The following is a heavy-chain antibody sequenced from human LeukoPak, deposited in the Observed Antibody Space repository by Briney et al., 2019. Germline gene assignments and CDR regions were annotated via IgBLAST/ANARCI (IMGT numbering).Heavy chain of an antibody. CDR1: GGSISSSSYY. Sequence: SETLSLTCTVSGGSISSSSYYWGWIRQPPGKGLEWIGSIYYSGSTYYNPSLKSRVTISVDTSKNQFSLKLSSVTAADTAVYYCASEWELPYGAFDYWGQGTLVTVSS. J-gene: IGHJ4*02. CDR2: IYYSGST. D-gene: IGHD1-26*01. V-gene: IGHV4-39*01. CDR3: ASEWELPYGAFDY.